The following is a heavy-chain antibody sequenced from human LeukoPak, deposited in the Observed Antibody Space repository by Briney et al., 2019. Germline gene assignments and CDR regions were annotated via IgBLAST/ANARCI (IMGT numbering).Heavy chain of an antibody. Sequence: GESVKISCKGSEFSFTSYWIAWVRQMPGRGLEYMAIIYPADGDTRYSPSFQGQDTISADTSISTAYLQWSSLKASDTAIYFCARLRSGYGSGSFDYWGQGTLITVSS. CDR1: EFSFTSYW. V-gene: IGHV5-51*01. D-gene: IGHD3-10*01. J-gene: IGHJ4*02. CDR3: ARLRSGYGSGSFDY. CDR2: IYPADGDT.